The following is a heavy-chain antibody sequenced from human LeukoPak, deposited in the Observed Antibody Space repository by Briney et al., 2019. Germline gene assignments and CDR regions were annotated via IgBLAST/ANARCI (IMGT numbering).Heavy chain of an antibody. J-gene: IGHJ4*02. CDR3: AKDKSVSADYYFDY. CDR1: GFTFSGHA. Sequence: PGRSLRLSCAASGFTFSGHAMHWVRQAPGKGLEWLTVISTDGNDKHYADSVKGRFTVSRDNSKNTLFLQINNLRTEDTAVYYCAKDKSVSADYYFDYWGQGTLVTVSS. V-gene: IGHV3-30*04. CDR2: ISTDGNDK. D-gene: IGHD3-10*01.